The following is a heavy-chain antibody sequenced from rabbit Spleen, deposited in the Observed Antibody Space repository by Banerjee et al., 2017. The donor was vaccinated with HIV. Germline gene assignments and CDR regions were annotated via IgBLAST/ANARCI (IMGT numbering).Heavy chain of an antibody. CDR1: GFSFSNSDY. Sequence: QSLEESGGALVKPVASLTLTCTASGFSFSNSDYMCWVRQAPGKGLEWIACIDIGSRDFTYYASWAKGRFTISKTSSTTMTLQMTSLTVADTATYFCARDTGSSFSTYGMDLWGQGTLVTVS. CDR3: ARDTGSSFSTYGMDL. J-gene: IGHJ6*01. CDR2: IDIGSRDFT. V-gene: IGHV1S40*01. D-gene: IGHD8-1*01.